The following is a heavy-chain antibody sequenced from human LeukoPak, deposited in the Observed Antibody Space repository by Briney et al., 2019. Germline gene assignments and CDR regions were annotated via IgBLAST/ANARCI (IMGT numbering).Heavy chain of an antibody. D-gene: IGHD3-22*01. CDR3: ARGGYDSSGYLFFDY. J-gene: IGHJ4*02. V-gene: IGHV4-4*07. CDR2: IYTSGST. Sequence: PLETLSLTCTVSGGSISSYYWSWIRQPAGKGLEWIGRIYTSGSTNYNPSLKSRVTMSVDTSKNQFSLKLSSVTAADTAVYYCARGGYDSSGYLFFDYWGQGTLVTVSS. CDR1: GGSISSYY.